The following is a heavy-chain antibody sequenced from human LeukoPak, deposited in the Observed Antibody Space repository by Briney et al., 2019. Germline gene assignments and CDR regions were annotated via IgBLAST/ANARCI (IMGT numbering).Heavy chain of an antibody. V-gene: IGHV4-34*01. CDR1: GGSFSGYY. J-gene: IGHJ4*02. D-gene: IGHD5-24*01. Sequence: SETLSLTCAVYGGSFSGYYWSWIRQPPGKGLEWIGEINHSGSTNYNPSLKSRVTISVDTSKNQFSLKLSPVTAADTAVYYCARLSRWLPTGFDYWGQGTLVTVSS. CDR2: INHSGST. CDR3: ARLSRWLPTGFDY.